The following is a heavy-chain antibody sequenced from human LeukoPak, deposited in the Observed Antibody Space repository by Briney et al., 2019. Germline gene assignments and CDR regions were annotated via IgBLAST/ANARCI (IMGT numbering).Heavy chain of an antibody. CDR2: IFPSGSA. Sequence: SETLSLTCTVSGGSISSYYWSWIRQSPVKGLEWIGYIFPSGSAFYNPSLESRVTISLETSENQFSLTLSSVTAADTAVYYCARRNHYFYYMDVWGKGTTVTVSS. CDR1: GGSISSYY. V-gene: IGHV4-4*09. CDR3: ARRNHYFYYMDV. J-gene: IGHJ6*03.